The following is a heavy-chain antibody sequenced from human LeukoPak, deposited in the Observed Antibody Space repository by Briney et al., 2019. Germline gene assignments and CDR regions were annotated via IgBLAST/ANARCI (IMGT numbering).Heavy chain of an antibody. CDR1: GFTFSSYG. CDR2: IRYDGSNK. Sequence: GGSLRLSCAASGFTFSSYGMHWVRQAPGKGLEWVAFIRYDGSNKYYVDSVKGRFTISRDNSKNTLYLQMDSLRAEDTAVYYCAKADGGVVPAASDLAFDYWGQGTLVTVSS. D-gene: IGHD2-2*01. J-gene: IGHJ4*02. CDR3: AKADGGVVPAASDLAFDY. V-gene: IGHV3-30*02.